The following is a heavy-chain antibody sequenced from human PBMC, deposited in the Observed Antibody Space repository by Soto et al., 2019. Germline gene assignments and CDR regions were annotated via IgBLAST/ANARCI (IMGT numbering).Heavy chain of an antibody. CDR1: GFTFTSYA. Sequence: EVQLLESRGGLEQPGGSLRLSCAASGFTFTSYAMSWVRQAPGKGLEWVSAISGSGGSTYYADSVKGRFTISRDNSKNTLYLQMNSLRAEDTALYYCAKAVTGYSTGWYVDDYWGQGTLVTVSS. CDR3: AKAVTGYSTGWYVDDY. V-gene: IGHV3-23*01. J-gene: IGHJ4*02. D-gene: IGHD6-19*01. CDR2: ISGSGGST.